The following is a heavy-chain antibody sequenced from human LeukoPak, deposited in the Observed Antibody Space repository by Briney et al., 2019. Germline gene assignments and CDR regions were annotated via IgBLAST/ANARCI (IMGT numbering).Heavy chain of an antibody. V-gene: IGHV4-59*01. CDR2: IYPSGGT. J-gene: IGHJ4*02. CDR3: ARAWNRHYFDY. CDR1: GGSFNSNY. D-gene: IGHD1-1*01. Sequence: SETLSLTCTVSGGSFNSNYWSWLRQTQGKGLEWIGYIYPSGGTKYNPSLESRVTFSVDAAKNQIYLKLNSVTPADTAVYYCARAWNRHYFDYWGQGTLVLVSS.